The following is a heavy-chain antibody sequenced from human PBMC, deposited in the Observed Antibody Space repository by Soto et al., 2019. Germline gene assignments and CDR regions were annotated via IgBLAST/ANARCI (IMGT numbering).Heavy chain of an antibody. CDR3: ERDSRGRQYYGM. D-gene: IGHD3-22*01. J-gene: IGHJ6*01. V-gene: IGHV3-48*02. Sequence: WGSXRLSCTTSVVICIDYRIDLFRHAPGKGLEWISYITTTSSTMYYADSVKGRFTISRDNAKNSLYLQMNSLRDEDTAVYYCERDSRGRQYYGM. CDR2: ITTTSSTM. CDR1: VVICIDYR.